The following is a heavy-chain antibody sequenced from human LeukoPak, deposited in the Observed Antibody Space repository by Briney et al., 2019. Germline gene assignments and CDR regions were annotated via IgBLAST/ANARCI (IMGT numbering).Heavy chain of an antibody. Sequence: GGSLRLSCAASGFTFRSYLMHWVRQAPGKGLVWVSHINSDGSNTDYADSVKGRFTISRDNAKNTLYLQMNSLRAEDTAVYYCASFPGLIPSWGQGTLVTVSS. CDR2: INSDGSNT. J-gene: IGHJ5*02. CDR1: GFTFRSYL. D-gene: IGHD2-2*02. V-gene: IGHV3-74*01. CDR3: ASFPGLIPS.